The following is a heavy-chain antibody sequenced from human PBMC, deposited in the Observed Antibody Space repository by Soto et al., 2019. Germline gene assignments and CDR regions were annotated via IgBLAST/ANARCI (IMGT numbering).Heavy chain of an antibody. Sequence: ASVKVSCKASGGTFSSYAISWVRQAPGQGLEWMRGIIPIFGTANYAQKFQGRVTITADESTSTAYMELSSLRSEDTAVYYCARDSASGYYGHNWFDPWGQGTLVTVSS. J-gene: IGHJ5*02. CDR2: IIPIFGTA. CDR3: ARDSASGYYGHNWFDP. V-gene: IGHV1-69*13. CDR1: GGTFSSYA. D-gene: IGHD3-3*01.